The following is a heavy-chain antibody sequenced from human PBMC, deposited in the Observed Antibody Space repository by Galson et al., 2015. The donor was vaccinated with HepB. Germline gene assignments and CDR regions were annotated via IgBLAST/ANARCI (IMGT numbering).Heavy chain of an antibody. J-gene: IGHJ6*03. D-gene: IGHD2/OR15-2a*01. V-gene: IGHV7-4-1*02. CDR1: GYTFTSYA. CDR2: INTNTGNP. CDR3: ARSEQLAFYGTVYYYYYMDV. Sequence: SVKVSCKASGYTFTSYAMNWVRQAPGQGLEWMGWINTNTGNPTYAQGFTGRFVFSLDTSVSTAYLQISSLKAEDTAVYYCARSEQLAFYGTVYYYYYMDVWCKVTTVTVSS.